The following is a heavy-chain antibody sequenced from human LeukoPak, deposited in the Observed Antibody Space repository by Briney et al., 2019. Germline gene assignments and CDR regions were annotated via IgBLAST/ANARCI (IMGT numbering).Heavy chain of an antibody. V-gene: IGHV4-30-4*01. CDR1: GGSLSRGDYY. CDR2: IYYSGST. J-gene: IGHJ4*02. D-gene: IGHD3-22*01. CDR3: ARGGGIYYDSSGYPRWDY. Sequence: SQTLSLTCTVSGGSLSRGDYYWSWIRQPPGKGLEWIGYIYYSGSTYYNPSLKSRVTISVDTSKNQFSLKLSSVTAADTAVYYCARGGGIYYDSSGYPRWDYWGQGTLVTVSS.